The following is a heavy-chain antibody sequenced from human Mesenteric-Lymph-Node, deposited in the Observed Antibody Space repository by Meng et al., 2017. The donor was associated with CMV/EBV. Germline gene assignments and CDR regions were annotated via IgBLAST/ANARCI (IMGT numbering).Heavy chain of an antibody. CDR2: IYYSGST. CDR3: ASRSRNDEGSSLYFFDF. J-gene: IGHJ4*02. V-gene: IGHV4-39*07. CDR1: GGSISSSSYY. D-gene: IGHD6-13*01. Sequence: SETLSLTCTVSGGSISSSSYYWGWIRQPPGKGLEWIGSIYYSGSTYYNPSLKSRVTISVDTSKNQFSLKLSSVTAADTAVYYCASRSRNDEGSSLYFFDFWGQGTLVTVSS.